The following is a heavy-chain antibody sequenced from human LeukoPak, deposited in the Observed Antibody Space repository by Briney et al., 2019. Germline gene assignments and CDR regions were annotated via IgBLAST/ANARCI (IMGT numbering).Heavy chain of an antibody. V-gene: IGHV3-7*01. Sequence: GGSLRLSCVASGFSFSDYWVSWVRQTPRKGLEWLANINQYGTEKYYADSMKGRFTISRDNAKNSLYLQMNSLRVEDSGVYYCARDPDSGDAYNWFDPWGQGTQVTVSS. CDR1: GFSFSDYW. J-gene: IGHJ5*02. CDR2: INQYGTEK. CDR3: ARDPDSGDAYNWFDP. D-gene: IGHD4-17*01.